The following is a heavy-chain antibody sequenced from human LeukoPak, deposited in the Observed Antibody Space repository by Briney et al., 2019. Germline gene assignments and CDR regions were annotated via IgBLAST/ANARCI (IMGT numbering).Heavy chain of an antibody. D-gene: IGHD2-2*01. Sequence: SVKVSCKASGGTFSSYAISWVRQAPGQGLEWMGGIIPVFGTANYAQKFQGRVTITADESTSTAYMELSSLRSEDTAVYYCARGPCSSTSCYSDYRGQGTLVTVSS. V-gene: IGHV1-69*01. CDR3: ARGPCSSTSCYSDY. CDR2: IIPVFGTA. CDR1: GGTFSSYA. J-gene: IGHJ4*02.